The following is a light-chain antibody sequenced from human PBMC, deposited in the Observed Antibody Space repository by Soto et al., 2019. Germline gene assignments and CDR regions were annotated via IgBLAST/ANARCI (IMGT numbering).Light chain of an antibody. J-gene: IGKJ2*01. V-gene: IGKV3-15*01. CDR3: QQYHNWHPGYT. CDR2: GAS. CDR1: QSISTN. Sequence: ETVMTQSPATLSVSPGERVTLSCRASQSISTNLAWYQQKPGQAPRLLVYGASASAASIPARFSGTGSGTEFTLTISSLQSEDFAVYYCQQYHNWHPGYTFGQGTKLEIK.